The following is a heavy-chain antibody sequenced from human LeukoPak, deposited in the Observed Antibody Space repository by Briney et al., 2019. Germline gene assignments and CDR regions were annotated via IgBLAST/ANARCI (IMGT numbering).Heavy chain of an antibody. J-gene: IGHJ4*02. D-gene: IGHD3-10*01. CDR2: IKSKTDGGTT. Sequence: SGGSLRLSCAASGFTFSNAWLNWVRQAPGKGLEWVGHIKSKTDGGTTDYAAPVKGRFTISRDDSKNTLFLQMNSLKTEDTAVYYCTLPWGSVSYYDYWGQGTLVTVSS. CDR1: GFTFSNAW. CDR3: TLPWGSVSYYDY. V-gene: IGHV3-15*01.